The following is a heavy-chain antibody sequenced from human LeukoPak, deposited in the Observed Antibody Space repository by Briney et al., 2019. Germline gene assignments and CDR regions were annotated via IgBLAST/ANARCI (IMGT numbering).Heavy chain of an antibody. D-gene: IGHD2-15*01. J-gene: IGHJ3*02. Sequence: GGSLRLSCAASGFTFSGYEMNWVRQAPGKGLEWVSYISSSGSTIYYADSVKGRFTISRDNAKNSLYLQMNSLRAEDTAVYYCARERIGDDAFDIWGQGTMVTVSS. CDR3: ARERIGDDAFDI. CDR1: GFTFSGYE. V-gene: IGHV3-48*03. CDR2: ISSSGSTI.